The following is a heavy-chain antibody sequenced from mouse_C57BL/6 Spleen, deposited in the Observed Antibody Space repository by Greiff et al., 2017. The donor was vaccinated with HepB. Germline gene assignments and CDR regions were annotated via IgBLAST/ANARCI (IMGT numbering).Heavy chain of an antibody. V-gene: IGHV5-9-1*02. Sequence: EVQVVESGEGLVKPGGSLKLSCAASGFTFSSYAMSWVRQTPEKRLEWVAYISSGGDYIYYADTVKGRFTISRDNARNTLYLQMSSLKSEDTAMYYCTRGGSSLYWYFDVWGTGTTVTVSS. CDR3: TRGGSSLYWYFDV. D-gene: IGHD1-1*01. J-gene: IGHJ1*03. CDR2: ISSGGDYI. CDR1: GFTFSSYA.